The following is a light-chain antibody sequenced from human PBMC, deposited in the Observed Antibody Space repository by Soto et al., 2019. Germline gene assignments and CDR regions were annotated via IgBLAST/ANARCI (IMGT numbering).Light chain of an antibody. CDR2: EVS. CDR1: SSDFGGYNY. J-gene: IGLJ2*01. V-gene: IGLV2-14*01. Sequence: QSALTQPASVSGSPGQSIIISCTGASSDFGGYNYVSLYHQHPGNAPKLMIYEVSNRPSGVSNRFSGSKSGNTASLTISGLQAEDEADYYCTSDSSLGTRLFGGGTKLTVL. CDR3: TSDSSLGTRL.